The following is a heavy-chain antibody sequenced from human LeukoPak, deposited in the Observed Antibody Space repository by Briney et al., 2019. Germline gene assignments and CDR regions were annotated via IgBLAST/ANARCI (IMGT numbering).Heavy chain of an antibody. V-gene: IGHV3-48*01. J-gene: IGHJ6*02. CDR2: ISSSSSTI. Sequence: GGSLRLSCAASGFTFSSYSMNWVRQAPGKGLEWVSYISSSSSTIYYADSVKGRFTISRDNAKNSLYLQMNSLRAEDTAVCYCARGCSSTSCYGVRHYYYYGMDVWGQGTTVTASS. D-gene: IGHD2-2*01. CDR1: GFTFSSYS. CDR3: ARGCSSTSCYGVRHYYYYGMDV.